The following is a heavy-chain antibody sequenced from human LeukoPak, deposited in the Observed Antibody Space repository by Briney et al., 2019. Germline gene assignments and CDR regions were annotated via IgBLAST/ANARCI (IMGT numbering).Heavy chain of an antibody. CDR2: IYYSGST. V-gene: IGHV4-61*01. Sequence: SETLSLTCTVSGGSVSSGSYYWSWIRQPPGKGLEWIGYIYYSGSTNYNPSLKSRVTISVDTSKNQFSLKLSSVTAADTAVYYCASSRQLPTFYYYGMDVWGKGTTVTVSS. J-gene: IGHJ6*04. CDR3: ASSRQLPTFYYYGMDV. CDR1: GGSVSSGSYY. D-gene: IGHD2-2*01.